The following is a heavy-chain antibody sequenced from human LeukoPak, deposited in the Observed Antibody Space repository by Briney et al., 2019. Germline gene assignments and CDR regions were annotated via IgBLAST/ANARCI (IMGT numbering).Heavy chain of an antibody. CDR3: ARTYYYDSSGYYPFHY. Sequence: GGSLRLSCAASGFTFSSYGMHWVRQAPGKGLEWVAVIWYDGSNKYYADSVKGRFTISRDNSKNTLYLQMNSLRAEDTAVYYCARTYYYDSSGYYPFHYWGQGTLVTVSS. CDR1: GFTFSSYG. J-gene: IGHJ4*02. V-gene: IGHV3-33*01. D-gene: IGHD3-22*01. CDR2: IWYDGSNK.